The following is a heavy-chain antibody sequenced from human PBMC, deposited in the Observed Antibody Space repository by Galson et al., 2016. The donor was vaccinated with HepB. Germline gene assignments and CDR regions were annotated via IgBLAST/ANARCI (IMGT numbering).Heavy chain of an antibody. D-gene: IGHD2-21*01. Sequence: SETLSLTCAVYGGSFSDYYWTWIRQSPGKGLEWIGEIIHSGSANYNPSLMSRLTISVDTSKNQFSLRLNSVTAADTAMYYCASRRVGIGFVSTGAFDIWGQGTFVAVSS. J-gene: IGHJ3*02. V-gene: IGHV4-34*12. CDR1: GGSFSDYY. CDR2: IIHSGSA. CDR3: ASRRVGIGFVSTGAFDI.